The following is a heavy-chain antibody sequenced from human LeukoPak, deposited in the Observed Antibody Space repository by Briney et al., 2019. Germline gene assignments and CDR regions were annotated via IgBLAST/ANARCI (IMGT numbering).Heavy chain of an antibody. D-gene: IGHD2-15*01. CDR3: ARDARAGYSLPLDY. J-gene: IGHJ4*02. CDR1: GFTFSSYS. Sequence: PGGSLRLSCAASGFTFSSYSMHWVRQAPWKGLEWVSSISSSGTYIYYADSVKGRFTISRDNAKNSVHLQMNSLRAEDTAVYYCARDARAGYSLPLDYWGQGTLVTVSS. V-gene: IGHV3-21*01. CDR2: ISSSGTYI.